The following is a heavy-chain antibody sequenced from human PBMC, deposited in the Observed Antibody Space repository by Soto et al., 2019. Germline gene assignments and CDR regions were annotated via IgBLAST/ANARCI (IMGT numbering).Heavy chain of an antibody. CDR2: ISYDGSNK. Sequence: GGSLRLSCAASGFTFSSYGMHWVRQAPGKGLEWVAVISYDGSNKYYADSVKGRFTISRDNSKNTLYPQMNSLRSEDTAVYYCARDQSSRGGSSWGVTLTLLGSYYYYYGMDVWGQGTTVTVSS. J-gene: IGHJ6*02. CDR3: ARDQSSRGGSSWGVTLTLLGSYYYYYGMDV. D-gene: IGHD6-13*01. CDR1: GFTFSSYG. V-gene: IGHV3-30*03.